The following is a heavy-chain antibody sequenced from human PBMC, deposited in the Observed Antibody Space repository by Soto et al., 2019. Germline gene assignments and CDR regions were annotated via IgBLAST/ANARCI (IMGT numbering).Heavy chain of an antibody. J-gene: IGHJ4*02. CDR1: AYTFTTYY. CDR3: ARSYGDYVHY. Sequence: GXSVKVSCKASAYTFTTYYMHWVRQAPGQGLEWMGIINPSGGSTSYAQKFQGRVTMTRDTSTSTVYMELSSLRSEDTAVYYCARSYGDYVHYWGQGTLVTVSS. CDR2: INPSGGST. D-gene: IGHD4-17*01. V-gene: IGHV1-46*01.